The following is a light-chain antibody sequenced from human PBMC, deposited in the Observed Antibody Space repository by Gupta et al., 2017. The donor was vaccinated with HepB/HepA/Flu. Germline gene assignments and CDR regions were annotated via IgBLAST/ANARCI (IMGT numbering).Light chain of an antibody. CDR3: QQSYSTLGVT. CDR1: QSISSY. CDR2: AAS. V-gene: IGKV1-39*01. J-gene: IGKJ3*01. Sequence: DIQMTQSPSSLSASVGDRVTITCRASQSISSYLNWYQQKPGKAPKLLIYAASSLQSGVPSRFSGSGSGTDFTLTISSRQPEDFATYYCQQSYSTLGVTFGPGTKVDIK.